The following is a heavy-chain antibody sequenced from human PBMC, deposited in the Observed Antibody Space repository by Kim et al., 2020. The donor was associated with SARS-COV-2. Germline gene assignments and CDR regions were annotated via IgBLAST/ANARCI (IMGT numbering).Heavy chain of an antibody. Sequence: NSNPSLKSRVTISVDTSKNQFSLKLSSVTAADTAVYYCAGWKYYERAFDIWGQGTMVTVSS. CDR3: AGWKYYERAFDI. V-gene: IGHV4-34*01. J-gene: IGHJ3*02. D-gene: IGHD1-7*01.